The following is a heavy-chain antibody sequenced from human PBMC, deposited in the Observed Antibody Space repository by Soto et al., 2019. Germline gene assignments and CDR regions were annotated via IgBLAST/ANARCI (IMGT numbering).Heavy chain of an antibody. V-gene: IGHV1-18*04. D-gene: IGHD3-3*01. J-gene: IGHJ4*02. CDR2: ISAYNGNT. CDR3: ARDSGQSRITIFGVVTMDY. Sequence: ASVKVSCKASGYTFTSYGISWVRQAPGQGLEGMGWISAYNGNTNYAQKLQGRVTMTTDTSTSTAYMELRSLRSDDTAVYYCARDSGQSRITIFGVVTMDYWGQGTLVTVSS. CDR1: GYTFTSYG.